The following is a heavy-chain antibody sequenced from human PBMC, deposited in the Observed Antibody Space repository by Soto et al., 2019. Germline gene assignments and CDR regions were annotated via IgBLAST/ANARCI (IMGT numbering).Heavy chain of an antibody. J-gene: IGHJ4*02. CDR2: IYNDGTYS. CDR3: TRGPRPISTGTGAY. V-gene: IGHV3-74*01. CDR1: GFIFKMYW. D-gene: IGHD3-10*01. Sequence: PGGSLRLSCAASGFIFKMYWMHWVRQSPGKGLVWISRIYNDGTYSDYAYSVRGRFTISRDNVNDTLYLQMNNLRAEDSALYYCTRGPRPISTGTGAYWGQGTQVTVSS.